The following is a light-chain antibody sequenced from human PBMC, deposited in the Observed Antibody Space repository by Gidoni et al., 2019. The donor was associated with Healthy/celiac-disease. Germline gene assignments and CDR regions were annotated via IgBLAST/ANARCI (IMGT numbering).Light chain of an antibody. J-gene: IGKJ4*01. CDR1: QSISSY. V-gene: IGKV1-39*01. CDR2: AAS. CDR3: QQSYSTHT. Sequence: IQMTQSPSSLSASVGDRVTITCRASQSISSYLNWYQQKPGKAPKLLIYAASSLQSGVPSRFSGSGSGTDFTLTISSLQPEDFATYYCQQSYSTHTFXGXTKVDIK.